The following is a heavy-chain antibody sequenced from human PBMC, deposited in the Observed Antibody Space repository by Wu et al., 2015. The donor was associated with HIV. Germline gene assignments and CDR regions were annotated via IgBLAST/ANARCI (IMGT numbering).Heavy chain of an antibody. CDR3: TKDYGIVGSTLPEYFQH. D-gene: IGHD1-26*01. CDR2: VNPYNGET. Sequence: QVQLVQSGAEMKKPGASVKVSCKASGYTFTAYYLHWVRQAPGQGLEWMGWVNPYNGETVYLQKFQGRVTMTRDTSINTVYMELSRLKSDDTARYYCTKDYGIVGSTLPEYFQHWGQGTLVTVSS. V-gene: IGHV1-2*02. CDR1: GYTFTAYY. J-gene: IGHJ1*01.